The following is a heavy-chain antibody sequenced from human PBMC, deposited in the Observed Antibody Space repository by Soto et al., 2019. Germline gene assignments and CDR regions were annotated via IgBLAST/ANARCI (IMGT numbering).Heavy chain of an antibody. CDR3: AREGPAPYYYSGMDV. Sequence: QVQLVQSGGEVKKPGASVKVSCKTSGYSFTTYGISWVRQAPGQGLEWMGWISAYNGNTNYAQKLQGRVTMTTDTSTITANTELRSLRSDDTAVYYCAREGPAPYYYSGMDVWGQGSTVTVSS. V-gene: IGHV1-18*01. J-gene: IGHJ6*02. CDR1: GYSFTTYG. CDR2: ISAYNGNT.